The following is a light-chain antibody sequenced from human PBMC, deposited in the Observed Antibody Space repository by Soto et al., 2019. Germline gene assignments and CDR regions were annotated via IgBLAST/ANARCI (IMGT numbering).Light chain of an antibody. J-gene: IGLJ3*02. V-gene: IGLV1-47*02. Sequence: QSVLTQPPSASGTPGQRVTISCSGSSSNIGSNYVYWYQRLPGTAPKLLIYNNYQRPSGVPDRFSGSKSDTSASLAISGLRSEDGADYYCAAWDDSLSGLWVFGGGTKLTVL. CDR1: SSNIGSNY. CDR2: NNY. CDR3: AAWDDSLSGLWV.